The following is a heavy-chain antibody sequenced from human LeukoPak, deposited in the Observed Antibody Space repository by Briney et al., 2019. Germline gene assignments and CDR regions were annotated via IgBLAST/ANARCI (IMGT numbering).Heavy chain of an antibody. J-gene: IGHJ5*02. CDR3: AREINGYSSSWYWFDP. CDR1: GGTFSSYA. D-gene: IGHD6-13*01. Sequence: GSSVEVSCKASGGTFSSYAISWVRQAPGQGLEWMGGIIPIFGTANYAQKFQGRVTITTDESTSTAYMELSSLRSEDTAVYYCAREINGYSSSWYWFDPWGQGTLVTVSS. V-gene: IGHV1-69*05. CDR2: IIPIFGTA.